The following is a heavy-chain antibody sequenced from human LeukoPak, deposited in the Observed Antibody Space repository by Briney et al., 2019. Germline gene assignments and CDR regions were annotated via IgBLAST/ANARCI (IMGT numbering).Heavy chain of an antibody. D-gene: IGHD2-15*01. CDR3: AREDGWSGYFDY. V-gene: IGHV3-74*01. CDR1: GFTFSSYW. J-gene: IGHJ4*02. Sequence: GGSLRLSCAAAGFTFSSYWMHWVRQAPGKGLVWVSRINSDGSSTSYADSVKGRFTISRDNAKNTLYLQMNSLRAEDTAVYYCAREDGWSGYFDYWGQGTLVTVSS. CDR2: INSDGSST.